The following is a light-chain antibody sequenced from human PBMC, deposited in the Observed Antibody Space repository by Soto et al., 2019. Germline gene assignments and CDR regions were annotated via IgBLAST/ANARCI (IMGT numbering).Light chain of an antibody. J-gene: IGKJ5*01. Sequence: TIITQPPATLSVTPGERPTLSCRASQSVNSNLAWYQQESGQPPRLLVFGASTRATGVPARFSGSGSGTEFTLTISGLQSEDFAVYYCQQYGSSSITFGQGTRLEIK. CDR2: GAS. V-gene: IGKV3-15*01. CDR1: QSVNSN. CDR3: QQYGSSSIT.